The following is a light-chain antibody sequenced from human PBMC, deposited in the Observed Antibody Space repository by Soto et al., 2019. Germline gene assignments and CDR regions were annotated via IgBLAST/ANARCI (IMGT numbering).Light chain of an antibody. CDR1: QSVSSSY. J-gene: IGKJ5*01. Sequence: DIVMTQSPLSLPVTPGEPASISCRASQSVSSSYLAWYQQKPGQAPRLLIYGASSRPTGIPDRFSGSGSGTDFTLTISRLEPEDFAVYYCQQYGSSSTFGQGTRLEIK. CDR3: QQYGSSST. V-gene: IGKV3-20*01. CDR2: GAS.